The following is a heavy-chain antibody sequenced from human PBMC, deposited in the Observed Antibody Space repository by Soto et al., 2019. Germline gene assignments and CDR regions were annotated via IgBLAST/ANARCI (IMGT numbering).Heavy chain of an antibody. CDR3: GKERRGSGWFLCSY. D-gene: IGHD6-19*01. J-gene: IGHJ4*02. CDR1: GFPFSSYA. CDR2: ISGNGAET. Sequence: EVQLLESGGGLVQPGGSVRLSCAASGFPFSSYAMSWVRQAPGKGLEWVSAISGNGAETSYAASVRGRFTISRDNSRDTLYLQMNSLSADDTAVYYCGKERRGSGWFLCSYWGQVILVTVSS. V-gene: IGHV3-23*01.